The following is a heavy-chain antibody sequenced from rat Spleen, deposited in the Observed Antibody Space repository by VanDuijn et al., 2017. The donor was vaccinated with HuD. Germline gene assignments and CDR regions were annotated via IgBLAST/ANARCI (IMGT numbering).Heavy chain of an antibody. CDR1: GYSITSSYR. D-gene: IGHD4-1*01. V-gene: IGHV3-3*01. Sequence: QLQESGPGLVKPSQSLSLTCSVTGYSITSSYRWNWIRKFPGNKLEWMGYINITSGTGYNPPLKSRISITRDTSKNQFFLQLTSITTEDTATYYCARYGSYFDYWGQGVMVTVSS. CDR3: ARYGSYFDY. J-gene: IGHJ2*01. CDR2: INITSGT.